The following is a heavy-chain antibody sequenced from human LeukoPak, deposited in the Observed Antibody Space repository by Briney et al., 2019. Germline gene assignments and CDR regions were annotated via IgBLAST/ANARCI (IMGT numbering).Heavy chain of an antibody. CDR1: GYTFTGYY. CDR3: ARDMVTMVRGVNQLDY. V-gene: IGHV1-2*06. D-gene: IGHD3-10*01. Sequence: ASVKVSCKASGYTFTGYYMHWVRQAPGQGLEWMGRINPNSGGTNYAQKFQGRVTMTRDTSISTAYMELSRLRSDDTAVHYCARDMVTMVRGVNQLDYWGQGTLVTVSS. CDR2: INPNSGGT. J-gene: IGHJ4*02.